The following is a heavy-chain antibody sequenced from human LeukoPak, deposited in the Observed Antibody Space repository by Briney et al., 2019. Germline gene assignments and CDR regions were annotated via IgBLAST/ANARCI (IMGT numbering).Heavy chain of an antibody. CDR3: AKDRGYCSGGSCPELRYYYYYYGMDV. CDR1: GFTFSSYG. J-gene: IGHJ6*04. D-gene: IGHD2-15*01. Sequence: GGSLRLSCAASGFTFSSYGMHWVRQAPGKELEWVAVISYDGSNKYYADSVKGRFTISRDNSKNTLYLQMNSLRAEDTAVYYCAKDRGYCSGGSCPELRYYYYYYGMDVWGKGTTVTVSS. CDR2: ISYDGSNK. V-gene: IGHV3-30*18.